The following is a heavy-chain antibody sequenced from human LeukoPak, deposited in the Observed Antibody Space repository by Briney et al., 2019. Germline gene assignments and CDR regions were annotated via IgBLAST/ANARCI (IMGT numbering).Heavy chain of an antibody. J-gene: IGHJ3*02. Sequence: ASVKVSCKASGYTFTGYYMHWVRQAPGQGLEWMGWINPNSGGTNYAQKFQGRVTMTRDTSISTAYMELSRLRSDDTAVYYCARGFITIFGVAYDAFDIWGQGTMVTVSS. D-gene: IGHD3-3*01. CDR2: INPNSGGT. CDR3: ARGFITIFGVAYDAFDI. CDR1: GYTFTGYY. V-gene: IGHV1-2*02.